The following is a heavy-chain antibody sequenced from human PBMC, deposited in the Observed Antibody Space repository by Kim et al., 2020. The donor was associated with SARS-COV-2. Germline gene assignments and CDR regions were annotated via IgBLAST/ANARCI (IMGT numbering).Heavy chain of an antibody. Sequence: YYAESVKGRFTISRDNSKNTLYRQMNSLRAEDTAVYYCSSQTYSSSPFDYWGQGTLVTVSS. D-gene: IGHD6-6*01. CDR3: SSQTYSSSPFDY. V-gene: IGHV3-23*01. J-gene: IGHJ4*02.